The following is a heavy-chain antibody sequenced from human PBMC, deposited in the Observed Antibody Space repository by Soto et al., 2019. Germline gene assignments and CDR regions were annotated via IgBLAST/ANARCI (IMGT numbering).Heavy chain of an antibody. J-gene: IGHJ4*02. V-gene: IGHV4-34*01. CDR2: IKHRGST. Sequence: QVQLQQWGAGLLKPSETLSLTCAVYGGSFSGYYWSWIRQPPGKGLEWIGEIKHRGSTNYNPSLKSRVTISVDTSKNQFSLMLSSVTAADTAVYYCARLYGSRGPFDYWGQGTLVTVSS. D-gene: IGHD6-13*01. CDR3: ARLYGSRGPFDY. CDR1: GGSFSGYY.